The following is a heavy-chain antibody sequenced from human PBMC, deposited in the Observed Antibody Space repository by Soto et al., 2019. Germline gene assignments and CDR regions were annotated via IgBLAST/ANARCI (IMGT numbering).Heavy chain of an antibody. V-gene: IGHV3-23*01. J-gene: IGHJ4*02. CDR2: IGGNGGST. Sequence: EVQLLESGGGLVQPGGSLRLSCAASGFTFSAYAMTWVRQAPGKGLEWVSVIGGNGGSTYYADSVKGRFTISRDNSKNTLYVQMNSLRAEDTAVYYCAKAGASIHWGQGTLVTVSS. CDR1: GFTFSAYA. CDR3: AKAGASIH. D-gene: IGHD2-2*01.